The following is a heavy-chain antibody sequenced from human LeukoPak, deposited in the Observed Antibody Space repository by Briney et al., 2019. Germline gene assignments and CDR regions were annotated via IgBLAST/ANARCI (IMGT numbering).Heavy chain of an antibody. D-gene: IGHD3-22*01. CDR3: AKATWGYYNSSGYYFDY. J-gene: IGHJ4*02. CDR1: GFTFSSYA. V-gene: IGHV3-23*01. Sequence: GGSLRLSCAASGFTFSSYAMGWVREAPGKGLEWVSAISGSGGSTYYADSVKGRFTISRDNSKNTLYLQMNSLRAEDTAVYYCAKATWGYYNSSGYYFDYWGQGTLVTVSS. CDR2: ISGSGGST.